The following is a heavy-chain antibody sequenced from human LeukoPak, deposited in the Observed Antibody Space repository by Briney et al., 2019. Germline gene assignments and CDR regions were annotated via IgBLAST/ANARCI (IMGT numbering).Heavy chain of an antibody. Sequence: ASVKVSCKASGYTFTSYAMHWVRQAPGQRLEWMGWINAGNGNTKYSQKFQGRVTITRDTSASTAYMELSSLRSEDTAVYYCARESHLYCSGGSCHPMDVWGKGTTVTVSS. V-gene: IGHV1-3*01. CDR1: GYTFTSYA. D-gene: IGHD2-15*01. CDR3: ARESHLYCSGGSCHPMDV. J-gene: IGHJ6*03. CDR2: INAGNGNT.